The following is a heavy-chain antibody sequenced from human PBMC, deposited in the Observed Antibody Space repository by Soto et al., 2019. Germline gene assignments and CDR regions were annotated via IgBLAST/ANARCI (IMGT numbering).Heavy chain of an antibody. Sequence: GGSLRLSCAASGFNFRGEAMTWVRQATGKGLEWISALTPGGETTYYINSVKGRFTISRDNAKDTMFLQMNGLTDADTAIYYCVKDSPVSGNYQDMDYWGQG. J-gene: IGHJ4*02. CDR3: VKDSPVSGNYQDMDY. D-gene: IGHD1-26*01. CDR1: GFNFRGEA. CDR2: LTPGGETT. V-gene: IGHV3-23*01.